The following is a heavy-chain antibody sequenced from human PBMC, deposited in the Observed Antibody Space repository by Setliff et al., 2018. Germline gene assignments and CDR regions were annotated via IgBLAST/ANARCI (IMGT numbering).Heavy chain of an antibody. V-gene: IGHV1-18*01. D-gene: IGHD6-6*01. Sequence: ASVKVSCKASGYTFTSYGISWVRQAPGQGLEWMGWISAYNGNTNYAQRFQGRVTITTDESTSTAYMELSSLRSEDTAVHYCARGGIAARPGSWVYFDYWGQGTLVTVSS. CDR3: ARGGIAARPGSWVYFDY. J-gene: IGHJ4*02. CDR1: GYTFTSYG. CDR2: ISAYNGNT.